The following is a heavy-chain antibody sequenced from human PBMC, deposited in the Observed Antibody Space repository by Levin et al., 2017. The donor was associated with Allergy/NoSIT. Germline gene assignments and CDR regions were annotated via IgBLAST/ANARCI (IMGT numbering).Heavy chain of an antibody. CDR3: ARVTKGDSSAWSNFES. CDR2: IKSDGTSA. D-gene: IGHD6-19*01. J-gene: IGHJ4*02. Sequence: GGSLRLSCAASGFTFSSSYMHWVRQAPGKGLVWVSRIKSDGTSATYADSVKGRFTISRDNAKNTLFLQMNSLTAEDTAVYYCARVTKGDSSAWSNFESWGQGTLVTVSS. CDR1: GFTFSSSY. V-gene: IGHV3-74*01.